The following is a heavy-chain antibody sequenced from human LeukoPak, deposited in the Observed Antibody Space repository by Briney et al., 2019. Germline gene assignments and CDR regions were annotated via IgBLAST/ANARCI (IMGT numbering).Heavy chain of an antibody. CDR3: ARNVPSTGDFVY. V-gene: IGHV1-8*01. J-gene: IGHJ4*02. CDR2: MNPNSGNT. CDR1: GYTFTSYD. Sequence: GASVKVSCKASGYTFTSYDINWVRPATGQGLEWMGWMNPNSGNTGYAQKFQGRVTMTRDTSISTAYMELSSLTSEDTAVYYCARNVPSTGDFVYWGQGTLVTVSS. D-gene: IGHD3-10*01.